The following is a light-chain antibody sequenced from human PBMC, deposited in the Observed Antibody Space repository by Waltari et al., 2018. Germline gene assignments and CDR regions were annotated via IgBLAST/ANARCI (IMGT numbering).Light chain of an antibody. Sequence: FMLTQRHAVSESPGQTVTISCTRSSASIASTYLQWYPQRPGSPPNTVIYEDNQRPAEVPDRFSGSIDSSSNSASLTISGLKTEDEADYYCQSYDSSNQVFGGGTKLTVL. V-gene: IGLV6-57*01. CDR3: QSYDSSNQV. J-gene: IGLJ3*02. CDR2: EDN. CDR1: SASIASTY.